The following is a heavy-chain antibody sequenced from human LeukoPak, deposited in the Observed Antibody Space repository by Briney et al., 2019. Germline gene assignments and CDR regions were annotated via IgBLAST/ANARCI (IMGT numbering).Heavy chain of an antibody. V-gene: IGHV5-51*01. CDR1: GYKSTNYW. J-gene: IGHJ3*02. CDR3: ALQIAVAGYDAYDI. CDR2: VYLDDSDT. Sequence: GESVKISCKASGYKSTNYWIAWVRQMPGKGLEWMGIVYLDDSDTKYSPSFEGQVTISADKSISSTFLQWSSLEAADTAMYYCALQIAVAGYDAYDIWGQGTMVTVSS. D-gene: IGHD6-19*01.